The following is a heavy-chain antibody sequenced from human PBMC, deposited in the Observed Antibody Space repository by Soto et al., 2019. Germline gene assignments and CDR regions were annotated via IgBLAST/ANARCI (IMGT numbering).Heavy chain of an antibody. J-gene: IGHJ3*02. D-gene: IGHD6-13*01. CDR2: ISNRGDT. V-gene: IGHV3-66*01. CDR1: GFIVSNTY. CDR3: ARDLTYSSKGKTDAFDI. Sequence: GRSLRLSCTASGFIVSNTYVNWVRQAPGKGLEWVSVISNRGDTHYADSVRGRFSLSRDISDNTLHLQMNNLRVEDTAVYYCARDLTYSSKGKTDAFDIWGQGTMVTVSS.